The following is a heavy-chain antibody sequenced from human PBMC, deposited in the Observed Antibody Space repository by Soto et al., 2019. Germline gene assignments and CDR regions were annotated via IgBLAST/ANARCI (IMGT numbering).Heavy chain of an antibody. J-gene: IGHJ4*02. CDR3: AREPNSGTFDY. D-gene: IGHD1-1*01. CDR1: GYTFTSYA. CDR2: INTGKGNT. V-gene: IGHV1-3*04. Sequence: ASVKVSCKASGYTFTSYAVHWVRQAPGQRLEWMGWINTGKGNTKYSQKFQGRVTITRDTSASTAYMELSSLRSEDTAVYYCAREPNSGTFDYWGQGTLVTVSS.